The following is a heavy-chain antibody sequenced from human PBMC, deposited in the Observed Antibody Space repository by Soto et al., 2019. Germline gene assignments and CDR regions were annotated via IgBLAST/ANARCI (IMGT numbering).Heavy chain of an antibody. V-gene: IGHV4-4*07. CDR1: GGSISSYY. J-gene: IGHJ4*02. Sequence: SETLSLTCTVSGGSISSYYRSWIRQPAGKGLEWIVRIYTSGSTNYNPSLKSRVTMSVDTSKNQFSLQLSSVTAADTAVYYCARGGSSGPDYWGQGTLVTVPS. CDR3: ARGGSSGPDY. CDR2: IYTSGST. D-gene: IGHD3-22*01.